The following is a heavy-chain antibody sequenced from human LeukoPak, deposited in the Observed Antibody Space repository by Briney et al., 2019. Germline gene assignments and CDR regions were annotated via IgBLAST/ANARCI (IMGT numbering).Heavy chain of an antibody. J-gene: IGHJ2*01. V-gene: IGHV3-21*01. Sequence: GSLRLSCAASGFTFSSYSMNWVRQAPGKGLEWVSSISSSSSYIYYADSVKGRFTISRDNAKNSLYLQMNSLRAEDTAVYYCATPHSSSWYGPSYWYFDLWGRGTLVTVSS. CDR1: GFTFSSYS. CDR3: ATPHSSSWYGPSYWYFDL. CDR2: ISSSSSYI. D-gene: IGHD6-13*01.